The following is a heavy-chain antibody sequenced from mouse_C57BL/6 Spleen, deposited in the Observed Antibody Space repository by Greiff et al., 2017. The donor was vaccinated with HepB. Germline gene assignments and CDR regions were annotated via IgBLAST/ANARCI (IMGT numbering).Heavy chain of an antibody. Sequence: EVQLQQSGPELVKPGASVKMSCKASGYTFTDYNMHWVKQSHGKSLEWIGYINPNNGGTSYKQKFKGKATLAVNKSSSTAYMELRSLTSEASAVYYCARGVYDGLAYWGQGTLVTVSA. CDR1: GYTFTDYN. CDR3: ARGVYDGLAY. J-gene: IGHJ3*01. V-gene: IGHV1-22*01. D-gene: IGHD2-3*01. CDR2: INPNNGGT.